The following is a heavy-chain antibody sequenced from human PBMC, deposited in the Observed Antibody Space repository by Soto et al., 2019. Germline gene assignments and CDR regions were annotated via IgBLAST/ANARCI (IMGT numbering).Heavy chain of an antibody. D-gene: IGHD2-21*01. CDR1: GFTFSSYG. Sequence: QVQLVESGGGVVQPGRSLRLSCAASGFTFSSYGMHWVRQAPGKGLEWVAVISYDGSSKYYTDSVKGRFTISRDNSKNTLYLQMNSLRAEDTAVYYCARRLVIRGYFDYWGQGTLVTVSS. CDR2: ISYDGSSK. J-gene: IGHJ4*02. V-gene: IGHV3-30*03. CDR3: ARRLVIRGYFDY.